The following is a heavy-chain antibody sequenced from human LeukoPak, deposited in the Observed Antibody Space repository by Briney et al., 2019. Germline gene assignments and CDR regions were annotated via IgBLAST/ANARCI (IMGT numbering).Heavy chain of an antibody. J-gene: IGHJ4*02. CDR1: GFTFSSYS. Sequence: GGSLRLSCAASGFTFSSYSMNWVRQAPGKGLEWVSSISSSSSYIYYADSVKGRFTISRDNAKNSLYLQMNSLRAEDTAVHYCARDTSATVAIDYWGQGTLVTVSS. CDR2: ISSSSSYI. CDR3: ARDTSATVAIDY. D-gene: IGHD4-23*01. V-gene: IGHV3-21*01.